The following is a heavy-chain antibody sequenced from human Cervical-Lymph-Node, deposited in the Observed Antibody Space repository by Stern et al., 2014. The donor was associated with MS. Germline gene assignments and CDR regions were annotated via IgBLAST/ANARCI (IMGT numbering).Heavy chain of an antibody. CDR3: AHSQITVSYFDY. CDR1: GFSLSTSGVG. V-gene: IGHV2-5*02. Sequence: QVTLRESGPTLVKPTQTLTLTCTFSGFSLSTSGVGVGWIRQPPGKALEWLALSYWDDDKRYIPALKSRLTITKDTSKNQVVLTMTNMDPVDTATYYCAHSQITVSYFDYWGQGTLVTVSS. CDR2: SYWDDDK. J-gene: IGHJ4*02. D-gene: IGHD4-17*01.